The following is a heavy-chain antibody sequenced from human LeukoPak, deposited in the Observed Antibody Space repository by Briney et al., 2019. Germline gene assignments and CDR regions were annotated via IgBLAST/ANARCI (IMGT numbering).Heavy chain of an antibody. CDR3: ARARRSIAARYYLDY. CDR1: GGSFSGYY. D-gene: IGHD6-6*01. V-gene: IGHV4-34*01. CDR2: INHSGST. Sequence: SETLSLTCAVYGGSFSGYYWSWIRQPPGKGLEWIGEINHSGSTNYNPSLKSRVTISVDTSKNQFSLKLSSVAAADTAVYYCARARRSIAARYYLDYWGQGTLVTVSS. J-gene: IGHJ4*02.